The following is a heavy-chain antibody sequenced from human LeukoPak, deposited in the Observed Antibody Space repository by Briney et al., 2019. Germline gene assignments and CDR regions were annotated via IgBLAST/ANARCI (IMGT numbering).Heavy chain of an antibody. CDR1: GFTFDDYA. D-gene: IGHD1-26*01. Sequence: GGSLRLSCAASGFTFDDYAMHWVRQAPAKGQEWVSLISWDGGSTYYADSVKGRFTISRDNSKNSLYLQMNSLRAEDTALYYCAKDRGSGSYGDYWGQGTLVTVSS. J-gene: IGHJ4*02. V-gene: IGHV3-43D*03. CDR3: AKDRGSGSYGDY. CDR2: ISWDGGST.